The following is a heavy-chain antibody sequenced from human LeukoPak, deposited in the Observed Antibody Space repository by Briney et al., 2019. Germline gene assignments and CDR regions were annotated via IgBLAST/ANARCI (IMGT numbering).Heavy chain of an antibody. V-gene: IGHV3-33*01. CDR3: ARKYSSVWTRPAPFDY. CDR2: IWYDGSNK. J-gene: IGHJ4*02. CDR1: GFTFSSYG. D-gene: IGHD6-19*01. Sequence: GGSLRLSCAASGFTFSSYGMQWVRQAPGEGLEWVAVIWYDGSNKYYADSVKGRFTISRDNSKNTLYLQMNSLSPEDTAVFYCARKYSSVWTRPAPFDYWGERTLVTVSS.